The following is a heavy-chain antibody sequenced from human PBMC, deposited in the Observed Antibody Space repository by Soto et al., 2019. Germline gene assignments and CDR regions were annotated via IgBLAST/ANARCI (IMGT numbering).Heavy chain of an antibody. CDR1: GYTLAKYG. CDR3: ARVRLDCSGGSCYSVVWFDP. CDR2: ITTYNGNT. D-gene: IGHD2-15*01. J-gene: IGHJ5*02. V-gene: IGHV1-18*01. Sequence: ASVKVSCKASGYTLAKYGITWVRQAPGQGLEWMGWITTYNGNTNYAQKFQGRVTMTTDTSTSTAYMELRSLRSDDTAVYYCARVRLDCSGGSCYSVVWFDPWGQGTLVTISS.